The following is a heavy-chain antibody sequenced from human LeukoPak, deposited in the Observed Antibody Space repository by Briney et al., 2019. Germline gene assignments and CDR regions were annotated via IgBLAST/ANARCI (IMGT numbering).Heavy chain of an antibody. J-gene: IGHJ6*02. CDR1: GFTFSSSW. D-gene: IGHD3-10*01. V-gene: IGHV3-74*01. CDR3: AREGGVGMDV. CDR2: INSDGSST. Sequence: PGGSLRLSCAASGFTFSSSWIHWVRQAPGKGLVWDSRINSDGSSTSYADSVKGRFTISRDNAKNTLYLQMNSLRAEDTAVYYCAREGGVGMDVWGQGTTVTVSS.